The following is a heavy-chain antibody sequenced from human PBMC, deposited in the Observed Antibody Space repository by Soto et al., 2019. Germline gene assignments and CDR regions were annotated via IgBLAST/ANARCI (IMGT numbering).Heavy chain of an antibody. CDR2: INHSGST. D-gene: IGHD5-18*01. J-gene: IGHJ6*02. CDR3: ARGAPRGSYGRNDYYYYGMDV. CDR1: GGSFSGYY. Sequence: SETLSLTCAVYGGSFSGYYWSWIRQPPGKGLEWIGEINHSGSTNYNPSLKSRITISVDTSKNQFSPKLSSVTAADTAVYYCARGAPRGSYGRNDYYYYGMDVWGQGTTVTVSS. V-gene: IGHV4-34*01.